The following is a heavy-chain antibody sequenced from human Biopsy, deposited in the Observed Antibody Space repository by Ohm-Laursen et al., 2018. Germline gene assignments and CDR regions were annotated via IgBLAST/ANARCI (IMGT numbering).Heavy chain of an antibody. V-gene: IGHV4-34*01. J-gene: IGHJ3*01. D-gene: IGHD4/OR15-4a*01. CDR1: GGSFSGYD. CDR2: FSHTGTT. Sequence: SETLSLTCAVDGGSFSGYDWTWIRQPPGKGLEWVGEFSHTGTTIYNPSLKSRLIISVDKSKNHFSLRLTSVTAADTATYFCARGPYGDNAGAFDVWGQGTVVTVSS. CDR3: ARGPYGDNAGAFDV.